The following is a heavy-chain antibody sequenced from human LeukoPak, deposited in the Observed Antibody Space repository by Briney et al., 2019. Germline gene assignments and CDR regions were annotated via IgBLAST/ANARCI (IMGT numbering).Heavy chain of an antibody. CDR1: GFTFSSYA. V-gene: IGHV3-23*01. D-gene: IGHD3-22*01. CDR2: ISGSGGST. J-gene: IGHJ4*02. Sequence: PGGSLRLSCAASGFTFSSYAMSWVRQAPGKGLEWVSAISGSGGSTYYADSVKGRFTISRDNSKNTLYLQMNSLRAEDTAVYYCAENSITMIVVVIAFDYWGQGTLVTVSS. CDR3: AENSITMIVVVIAFDY.